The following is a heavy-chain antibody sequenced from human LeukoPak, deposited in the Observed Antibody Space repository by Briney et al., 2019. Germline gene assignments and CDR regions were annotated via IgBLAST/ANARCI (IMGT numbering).Heavy chain of an antibody. CDR1: GFTFDDFG. CDR3: ARKWLSNAFDI. Sequence: GGSLRLSCAASGFTFDDFGMSWVRQVPGKGLEWVSGINWNGGRTGYADSVKGRFTISRDNAKKSLYLQMNSLRAEDTASYYCARKWLSNAFDIWGRGTMVTVSS. V-gene: IGHV3-20*04. D-gene: IGHD5-12*01. CDR2: INWNGGRT. J-gene: IGHJ3*02.